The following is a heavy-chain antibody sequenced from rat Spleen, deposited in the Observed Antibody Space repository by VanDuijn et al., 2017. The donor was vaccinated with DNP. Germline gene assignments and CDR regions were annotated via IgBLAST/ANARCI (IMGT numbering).Heavy chain of an antibody. Sequence: EVKLVESGGGLVQPGRSLKLSCVASGFNFNDYWMGWVRQAPGKGLEWIGQINKDSSTIKYIPSLKEKITIPRDNAQNTLYLQMSKLGSEDTAIYYCAKGPNYGGWSDYFDYWGQGVMVTVSS. V-gene: IGHV4-2*01. J-gene: IGHJ2*01. CDR2: INKDSSTI. D-gene: IGHD1-11*01. CDR1: GFNFNDYW. CDR3: AKGPNYGGWSDYFDY.